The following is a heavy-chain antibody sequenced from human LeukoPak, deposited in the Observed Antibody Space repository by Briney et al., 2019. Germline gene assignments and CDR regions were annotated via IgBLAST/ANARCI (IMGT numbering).Heavy chain of an antibody. Sequence: SETLSLTCTVSGGSISSYYWSWIRQSPGKGLEWIGYIYYSGSTNYNPSLKSRVTTSVDTSKNQFSLKLSSVTAADTAVYYCARGSSGWSYYFDYWGQGTLVTVSS. J-gene: IGHJ4*02. CDR3: ARGSSGWSYYFDY. CDR1: GGSISSYY. CDR2: IYYSGST. V-gene: IGHV4-59*01. D-gene: IGHD6-19*01.